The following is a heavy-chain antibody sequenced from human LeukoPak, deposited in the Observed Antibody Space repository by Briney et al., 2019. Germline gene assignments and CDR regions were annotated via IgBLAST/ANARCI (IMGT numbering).Heavy chain of an antibody. J-gene: IGHJ4*02. CDR3: AGAQKLPQYYFDY. CDR1: GASISSYY. Sequence: PSETLSLTCTVSGASISSYYWSWIRQPPAKGLEWIGYIYYSGSTNYNPSLKSRVTISVDTSKNQFSLKLSSVTAADTAVYYCAGAQKLPQYYFDYWGQGTLVTVSS. D-gene: IGHD2-15*01. V-gene: IGHV4-59*01. CDR2: IYYSGST.